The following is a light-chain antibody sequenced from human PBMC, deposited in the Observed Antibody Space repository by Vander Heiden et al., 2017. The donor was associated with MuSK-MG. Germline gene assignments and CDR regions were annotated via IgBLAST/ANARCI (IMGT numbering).Light chain of an antibody. CDR1: QGISSY. CDR3: QQHNSYPPVT. Sequence: DIQLNQPPSFLSASVGDRVTITCRASQGISSYLAWYQQKPGKAHKLLIYAASTLQSGVPSRFSGSGSGTEFTLTISSRHPEDFATYYCQQHNSYPPVTFGHGTKVDIK. J-gene: IGKJ3*01. CDR2: AAS. V-gene: IGKV1-9*01.